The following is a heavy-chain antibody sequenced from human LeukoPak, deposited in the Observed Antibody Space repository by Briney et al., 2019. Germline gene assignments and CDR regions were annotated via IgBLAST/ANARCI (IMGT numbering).Heavy chain of an antibody. CDR3: ARDRWELGPYYYFDY. CDR2: IHHSGST. D-gene: IGHD1-26*01. Sequence: SGTLSLTCAVSGVSISSNNWWNWVRQPPGKGLEWIGEIHHSGSTNYNSSLKSRVSISVDTSKNQFSLKLSSVTAADTAVYYCARDRWELGPYYYFDYWGQGTLVTVSS. J-gene: IGHJ4*02. V-gene: IGHV4-4*02. CDR1: GVSISSNNW.